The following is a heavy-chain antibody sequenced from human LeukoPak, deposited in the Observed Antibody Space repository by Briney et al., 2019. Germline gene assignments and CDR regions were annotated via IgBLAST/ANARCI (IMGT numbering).Heavy chain of an antibody. CDR2: INYSGST. CDR3: ARANYYGSGSYYTVFDY. D-gene: IGHD3-10*01. J-gene: IGHJ4*02. CDR1: GGSISSSSYY. V-gene: IGHV4-39*01. Sequence: PSETLSLTCTVSGGSISSSSYYWGWIRQPPGKGLEWIGSINYSGSTYYNPSLKSRVTISVDTSKNQFSLKLRSVTAADTAVYYCARANYYGSGSYYTVFDYWGQGTLVTVSS.